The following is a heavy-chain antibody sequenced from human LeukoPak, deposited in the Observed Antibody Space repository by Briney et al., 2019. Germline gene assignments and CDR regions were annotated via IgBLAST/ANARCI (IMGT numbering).Heavy chain of an antibody. V-gene: IGHV3-23*01. Sequence: GGSLRLSCVASGFTSNIYAMSWVRQAPGKGLEWVSTMSGSGSSTYYADSVKGRFTISRDNSKNTLYLQMNSLRTEDTAVYHCATLGLRLGGDYWGQGTLVTVSS. D-gene: IGHD3-16*01. CDR3: ATLGLRLGGDY. CDR2: MSGSGSST. J-gene: IGHJ4*02. CDR1: GFTSNIYA.